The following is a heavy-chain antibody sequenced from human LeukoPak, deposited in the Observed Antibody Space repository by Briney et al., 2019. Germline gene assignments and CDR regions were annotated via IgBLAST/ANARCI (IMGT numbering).Heavy chain of an antibody. V-gene: IGHV1-2*02. Sequence: ASVKVSCKASGYTFTGYYMHWVRQAPGQGLEWMGWINPNSGGTNYAQKFQGRVTMTRDTSISTAYMELSRLRSDGTAVYYCARDLVVRGVTGFGIWGQGTMVTVSS. CDR3: ARDLVVRGVTGFGI. J-gene: IGHJ3*02. D-gene: IGHD3-10*01. CDR1: GYTFTGYY. CDR2: INPNSGGT.